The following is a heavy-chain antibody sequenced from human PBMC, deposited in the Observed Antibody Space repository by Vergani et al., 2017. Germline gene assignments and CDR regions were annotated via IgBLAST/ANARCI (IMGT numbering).Heavy chain of an antibody. CDR2: ISGSGGST. V-gene: IGHV3-23*01. CDR1: GFTFSSYA. CDR3: AKDHTRQDYYDSSGYYDY. D-gene: IGHD3-22*01. Sequence: EVQLLESGGGLVQPGGSLRLSCAASGFTFSSYAMSWVRQAPGKGLEWVSVISGSGGSTYYADSVKGRFTISRDNSKNTLYLQMNSLRAEDTAVYYCAKDHTRQDYYDSSGYYDYWGQGTLVTVSS. J-gene: IGHJ4*02.